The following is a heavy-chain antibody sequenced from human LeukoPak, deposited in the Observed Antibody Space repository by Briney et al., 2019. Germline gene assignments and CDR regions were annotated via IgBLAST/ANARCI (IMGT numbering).Heavy chain of an antibody. CDR1: GGSIGSYY. D-gene: IGHD6-19*01. J-gene: IGHJ4*02. V-gene: IGHV4-59*01. Sequence: SETLSLTCTVSGGSIGSYYWTWIRQPPGKGLEWIGHIHHSGGTNFNPSLKSRVTISLDTSKNQLSLKLTSVTAADTAIYFCARVGYSSGWYPFDYWGQGTLVTVSS. CDR3: ARVGYSSGWYPFDY. CDR2: IHHSGGT.